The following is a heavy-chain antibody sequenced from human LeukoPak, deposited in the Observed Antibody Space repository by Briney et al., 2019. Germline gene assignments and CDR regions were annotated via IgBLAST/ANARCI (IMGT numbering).Heavy chain of an antibody. V-gene: IGHV4-59*01. Sequence: SETLSLTCTVSGGSISSYYWSWIRHPPGKGLEWIGYIYYSGSTNYNPSLKSRVTISVDTSKNQFSLKLSSVTAADTAVYYCARDVIGTFDYWGQGTLVTVSS. CDR1: GGSISSYY. J-gene: IGHJ4*02. CDR2: IYYSGST. CDR3: ARDVIGTFDY. D-gene: IGHD1-7*01.